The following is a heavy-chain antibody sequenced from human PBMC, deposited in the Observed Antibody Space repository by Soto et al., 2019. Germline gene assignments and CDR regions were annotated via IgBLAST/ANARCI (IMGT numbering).Heavy chain of an antibody. CDR2: MNPNSGNT. V-gene: IGHV1-8*01. Sequence: QVQLVQSGAEVKKPGASMKVSCKASGYDFSSFDINWVRQAPGQGLEWMGWMNPNSGNTGYAQRFQGRVSMTRNTSISTAYMEVSSLRSEDTAVYYCARGRIFGYSDYEPLGGLDYWCRGTLVTVS. CDR3: ARGRIFGYSDYEPLGGLDY. D-gene: IGHD5-12*01. CDR1: GYDFSSFD. J-gene: IGHJ4*02.